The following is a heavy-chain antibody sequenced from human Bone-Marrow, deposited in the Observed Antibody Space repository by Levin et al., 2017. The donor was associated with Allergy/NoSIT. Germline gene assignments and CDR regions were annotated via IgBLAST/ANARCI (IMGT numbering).Heavy chain of an antibody. D-gene: IGHD2-2*02. CDR2: IWYDGSNK. J-gene: IGHJ4*02. CDR1: GFTFSSYG. CDR3: ARSHDCSSTSCHTYYFDY. Sequence: GGSLRLSCAASGFTFSSYGMHWVRQAPGKGLEWVAVIWYDGSNKYYADSVKGRFTISRDNSKNTLYLQMNSLRAEDTAVYYCARSHDCSSTSCHTYYFDYWGQGTLVTVSS. V-gene: IGHV3-33*01.